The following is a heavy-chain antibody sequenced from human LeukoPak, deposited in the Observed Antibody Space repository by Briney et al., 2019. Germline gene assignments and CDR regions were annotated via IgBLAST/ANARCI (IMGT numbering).Heavy chain of an antibody. CDR3: AHLYCSGGCRYSAFGY. CDR2: LKWDDDK. CDR1: GFSLSTSGVG. V-gene: IGHV2-5*02. Sequence: SGPKLVNPTPTLTLTCTFSGFSLSTSGVGVGWIRQPPAKALEWLALLKWDDDKRYTPSLKNRVTITKDTAKNQVVLTMTNMDPVDTATYYCAHLYCSGGCRYSAFGYWGQGTLVTVSS. J-gene: IGHJ4*02. D-gene: IGHD2-15*01.